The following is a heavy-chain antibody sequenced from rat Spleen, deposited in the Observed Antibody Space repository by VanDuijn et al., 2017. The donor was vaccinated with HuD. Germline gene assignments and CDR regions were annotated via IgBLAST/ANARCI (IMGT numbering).Heavy chain of an antibody. CDR2: ITNASGRT. D-gene: IGHD1-11*01. CDR3: ARHRNYGGIPFDY. CDR1: GFTFNNYW. V-gene: IGHV5-31*01. J-gene: IGHJ2*01. Sequence: EVQLVESGGGLVQPGGSLKLSCVASGFTFNNYWMTWIRQAPGKGLEWVASITNASGRTYYPDSVKGRFTISRDNAKSTLYLQMDSLRSEDTATYYCARHRNYGGIPFDYWGQGVMVTVSS.